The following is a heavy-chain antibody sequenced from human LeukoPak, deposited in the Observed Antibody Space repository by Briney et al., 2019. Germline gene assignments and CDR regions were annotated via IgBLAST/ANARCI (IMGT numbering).Heavy chain of an antibody. V-gene: IGHV4-4*07. CDR1: SGSISSYY. D-gene: IGHD7-27*01. CDR2: IYTSGST. CDR3: ARAPQLTGRFDF. Sequence: SETLSLTCSVSSGSISSYYWTWIRQPAGKRLEWIGRIYTSGSTNYNPSLKSRVTMSLDTSKNQFSLKLSSVTAADTAVYYCARAPQLTGRFDFWGQGTLVTVSS. J-gene: IGHJ4*02.